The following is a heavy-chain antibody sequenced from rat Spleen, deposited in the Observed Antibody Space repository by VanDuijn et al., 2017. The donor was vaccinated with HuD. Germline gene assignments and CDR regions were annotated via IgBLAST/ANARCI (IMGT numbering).Heavy chain of an antibody. Sequence: EVQLVESGGGLVQPGSSLKLSCAASGFTFSKYGMAWVRQAPTKNLEWVASISSGAGNTYYRDSVKGRFPISRDNAKNTLYLQMDSLRSEDTATYYCARGGFFRYWGQGVMVTVSS. CDR1: GFTFSKYG. J-gene: IGHJ2*01. CDR2: ISSGAGNT. V-gene: IGHV5S13*01. CDR3: ARGGFFRY. D-gene: IGHD1-6*01.